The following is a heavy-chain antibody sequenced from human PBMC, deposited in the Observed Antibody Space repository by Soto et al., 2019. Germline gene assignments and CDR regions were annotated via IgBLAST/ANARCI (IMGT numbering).Heavy chain of an antibody. CDR1: GYTFTNYG. D-gene: IGHD3-3*01. V-gene: IGHV1-18*01. CDR3: ARDAMSTAGLFFDY. CDR2: ISAYNGNT. Sequence: QVQLVQSGAEVKKPGASVKVSCKTSGYTFTNYGINWVRQAPGQGLEWMGWISAYNGNTNYAQRFQGRVTMTTDTSTSTAYMELRSLRSDDTAVFCCARDAMSTAGLFFDYWGQGTLVTVSS. J-gene: IGHJ4*02.